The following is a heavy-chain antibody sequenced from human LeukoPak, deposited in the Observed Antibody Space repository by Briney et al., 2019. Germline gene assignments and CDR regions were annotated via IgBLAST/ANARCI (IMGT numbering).Heavy chain of an antibody. D-gene: IGHD2-15*01. CDR3: ARDHISIVASGAASDY. V-gene: IGHV1-18*01. CDR2: ISAYNGNT. Sequence: ASVKVSCKASGYTFTSYGISWVRQAPGQGLEWMGWISAYNGNTNYAQKLQGRFTMTTDTSTSTAYMELRSLRSDDTAVYYCARDHISIVASGAASDYWGQGTLVTVSS. CDR1: GYTFTSYG. J-gene: IGHJ4*02.